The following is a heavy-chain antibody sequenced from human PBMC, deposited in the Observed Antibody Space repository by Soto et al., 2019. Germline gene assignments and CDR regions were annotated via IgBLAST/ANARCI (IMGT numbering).Heavy chain of an antibody. D-gene: IGHD3-10*01. CDR3: ARDGRFGELSPFDY. J-gene: IGHJ4*02. CDR1: GFTFSDYY. CDR2: INSSSSYT. V-gene: IGHV3-11*05. Sequence: QVQLVESGGGLVKPGGSLRLSCAASGFTFSDYYMSWIRQAPGKGLEWVSYINSSSSYTNYADSVKGRFTISRDNAKNSVYLQMNSLRADDTAVYYCARDGRFGELSPFDYWGKGTLVTVS.